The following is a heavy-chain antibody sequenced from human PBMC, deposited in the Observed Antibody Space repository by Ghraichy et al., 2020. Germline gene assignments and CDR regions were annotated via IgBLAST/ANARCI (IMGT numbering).Heavy chain of an antibody. V-gene: IGHV3-15*07. CDR3: TRIAAAGYPYWYFDL. D-gene: IGHD6-13*01. Sequence: VGRIKSKTDGGTTDYAAPVKGRFTISRDDSKNTLYLQMNSLKTEDTAVYYCTRIAAAGYPYWYFDLWGR. J-gene: IGHJ2*01. CDR2: IKSKTDGGTT.